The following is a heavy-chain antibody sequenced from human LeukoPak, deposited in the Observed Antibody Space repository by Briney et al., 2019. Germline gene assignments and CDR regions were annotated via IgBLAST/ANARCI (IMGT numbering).Heavy chain of an antibody. CDR1: GFTFSRHW. D-gene: IGHD2-15*01. Sequence: GSLRLSCAASGFTFSRHWMYWVRQAPGKGLEWVANIKQDGSAKPYVDSVKGRFTISRDNAKNSLFLQMNSLRAEDTAVYYCARDNGWSADFWGQGTLVTVSS. V-gene: IGHV3-7*03. CDR3: ARDNGWSADF. J-gene: IGHJ4*02. CDR2: IKQDGSAK.